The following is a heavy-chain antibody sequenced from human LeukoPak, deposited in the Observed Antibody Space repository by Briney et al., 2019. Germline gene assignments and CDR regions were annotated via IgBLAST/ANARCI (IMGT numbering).Heavy chain of an antibody. CDR3: ATRPADTTWYGVFDY. Sequence: SETLSLTCAFSGASIRNHYWSWIRQPPGGRLEWLGYIFDNGNTDYNPSLKSRLTMSIDTSRNQFSLKLTSVTAADTALYFCATRPADTTWYGVFDYWSQGMLVTVSP. J-gene: IGHJ4*02. CDR1: GASIRNHY. V-gene: IGHV4-59*11. CDR2: IFDNGNT. D-gene: IGHD6-6*01.